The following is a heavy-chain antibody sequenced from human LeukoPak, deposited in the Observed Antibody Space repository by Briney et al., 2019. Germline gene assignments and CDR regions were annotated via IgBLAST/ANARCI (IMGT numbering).Heavy chain of an antibody. CDR2: ISSSSSYI. D-gene: IGHD7-27*01. Sequence: PGGSLRLSCAASGFTFSSYSMTWVRQAPGKGLEWVSSISSSSSYIYYADSVKGRFTISRDNAKNSLYLQMNSLRAEDTAAYYCARHPGDAYNLGFDYWGQGTLVTVSS. J-gene: IGHJ4*02. V-gene: IGHV3-21*01. CDR3: ARHPGDAYNLGFDY. CDR1: GFTFSSYS.